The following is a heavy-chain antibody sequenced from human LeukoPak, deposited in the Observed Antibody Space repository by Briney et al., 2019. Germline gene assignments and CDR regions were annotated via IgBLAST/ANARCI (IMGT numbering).Heavy chain of an antibody. CDR1: GFTFDDHA. J-gene: IGHJ4*02. CDR2: ISWNSGSI. D-gene: IGHD3-22*01. Sequence: GGSLRLSCAASGFTFDDHATHWVRQAPGKGLEWVSGISWNSGSIGYADSVKGRFTISRDNAKNSLYLQMNSLRAEDTALYYCAKDNSGYSNGQLDYWGQGTLVTVSS. CDR3: AKDNSGYSNGQLDY. V-gene: IGHV3-9*01.